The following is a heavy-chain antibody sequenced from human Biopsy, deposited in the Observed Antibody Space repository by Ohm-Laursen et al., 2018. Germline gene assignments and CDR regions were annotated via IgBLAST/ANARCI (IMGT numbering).Heavy chain of an antibody. CDR2: IYSGDRP. CDR1: GFTVSSNY. V-gene: IGHV3-53*01. Sequence: GSLRLSCAAPGFTVSSNYVSWVRQAPGMGLEWVSAIYSGDRPYYRESVRGRFTISRDNSKNTLYLQMNSLRADDTAVYYCARNKPGSSSGSDFDYWGQGTLVTVSS. CDR3: ARNKPGSSSGSDFDY. J-gene: IGHJ4*02. D-gene: IGHD6-6*01.